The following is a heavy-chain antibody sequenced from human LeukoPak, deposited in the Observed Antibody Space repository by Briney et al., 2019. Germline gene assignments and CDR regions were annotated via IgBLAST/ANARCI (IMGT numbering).Heavy chain of an antibody. D-gene: IGHD3-9*01. J-gene: IGHJ4*02. Sequence: SQTLSLTCTVSGGSISSGSYYWSWTRQPAGKGLEWIGRIYTSGSTNYNPSLESRVTISVDTSKNQFSLKLSSVTAADTAVYYCAREEVKSVVRYSSQGGLDYWGQGTLVTVSS. CDR1: GGSISSGSYY. CDR3: AREEVKSVVRYSSQGGLDY. V-gene: IGHV4-61*02. CDR2: IYTSGST.